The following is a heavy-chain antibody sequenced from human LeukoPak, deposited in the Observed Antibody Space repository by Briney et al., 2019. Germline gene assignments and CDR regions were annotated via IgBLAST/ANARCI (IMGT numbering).Heavy chain of an antibody. V-gene: IGHV1-18*01. CDR3: ARDIVVVPAAGFDP. CDR1: GYTFTSYG. Sequence: GASVKVSCKASGYTFTSYGISWVRQAPGQGLEWMGWISAYNGNTNYAQKLQGRVTMTTDTSTSTAYMELRSLGSDDTAVYYCARDIVVVPAAGFDPWGQGTLVTVSS. CDR2: ISAYNGNT. D-gene: IGHD2-2*01. J-gene: IGHJ5*02.